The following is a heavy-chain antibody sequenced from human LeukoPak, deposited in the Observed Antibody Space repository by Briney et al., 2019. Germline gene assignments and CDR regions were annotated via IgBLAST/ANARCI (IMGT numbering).Heavy chain of an antibody. D-gene: IGHD3-22*01. CDR3: ARESHYDSSGTLAFDY. CDR2: IWYDGSNK. CDR1: GLTFSSYD. V-gene: IGHV3-33*01. J-gene: IGHJ4*02. Sequence: PGRSLRLSCAASGLTFSSYDMHWFRQAPGKGLEWVAVIWYDGSNKYYADSVKGRFTISRDNSKNTLYLQMNSLRAEDTAVYYCARESHYDSSGTLAFDYWGQGTLVTVSS.